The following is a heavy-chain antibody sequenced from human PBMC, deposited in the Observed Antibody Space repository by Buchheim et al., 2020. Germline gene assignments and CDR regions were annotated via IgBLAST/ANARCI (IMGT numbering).Heavy chain of an antibody. D-gene: IGHD3-3*01. CDR2: MNPNSGNT. J-gene: IGHJ6*03. Sequence: QVQLVQSGAEVKKPGASVKVSCKASGYTFTSYDINWVRQATGQGLEWMGWMNPNSGNTGSAPKFQGRVTMTRNTSISSAYMELSSLRSEDTAVYYCARGSVYYDFWSGYRWEDMDVWGKGTT. CDR1: GYTFTSYD. CDR3: ARGSVYYDFWSGYRWEDMDV. V-gene: IGHV1-8*01.